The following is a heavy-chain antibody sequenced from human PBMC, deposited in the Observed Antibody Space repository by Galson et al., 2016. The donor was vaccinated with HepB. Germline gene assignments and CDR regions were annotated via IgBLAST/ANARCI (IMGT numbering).Heavy chain of an antibody. CDR3: EREHCSGGSCYLDY. D-gene: IGHD2-15*01. CDR1: GFTFSSYW. Sequence: SLRLSCAASGFTFSSYWMHWVRQAPGKGLVWVSRINSDGSSTSYADSVKGRFTISRDNAKNTVYLQMNSLRAEDTAVYYCEREHCSGGSCYLDYWGQGTLVTVSS. CDR2: INSDGSST. V-gene: IGHV3-74*01. J-gene: IGHJ4*02.